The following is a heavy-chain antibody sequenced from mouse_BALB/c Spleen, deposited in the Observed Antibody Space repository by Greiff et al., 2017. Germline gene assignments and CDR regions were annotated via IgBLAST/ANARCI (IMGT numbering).Heavy chain of an antibody. Sequence: EVQGVESGAELVKPGASVKLSCTASGFNIKDTYMHWVKQRPEQGLEWIGRIDPANGNTKYDPKFQGKATITADTSSNTAYLQLSSLTSEDTAVYYCARGIYYGNYLYYFDYWGQGTTLTVSS. CDR2: IDPANGNT. V-gene: IGHV14-3*02. J-gene: IGHJ2*01. D-gene: IGHD2-1*01. CDR1: GFNIKDTY. CDR3: ARGIYYGNYLYYFDY.